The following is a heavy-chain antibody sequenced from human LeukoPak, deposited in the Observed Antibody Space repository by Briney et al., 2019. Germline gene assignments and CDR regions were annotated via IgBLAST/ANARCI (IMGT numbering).Heavy chain of an antibody. Sequence: SETLSLTCTVSGGSISSYYWSWIRQPAGKGLEWIGRIYTSGSTNYNPSLKSRVTMSVDTSKNQFSLKLSSVTAADTAVYYCARDRGAARPRRWVTLSFDYWGQGTLVTVSS. CDR3: ARDRGAARPRRWVTLSFDY. CDR2: IYTSGST. D-gene: IGHD6-6*01. V-gene: IGHV4-4*07. J-gene: IGHJ4*02. CDR1: GGSISSYY.